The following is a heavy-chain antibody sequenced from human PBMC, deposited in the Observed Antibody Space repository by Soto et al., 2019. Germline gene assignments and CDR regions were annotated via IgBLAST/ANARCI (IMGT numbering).Heavy chain of an antibody. D-gene: IGHD1-26*01. Sequence: GGSLRLSCATSGFTFSNYAMYWLRQAPGNGLEGVALISYDGTNSYYADSVKGRFTISRDNSENTLYLQMNGLTGDDTAVYSCARDEGSGSSQYFHNFYGMDVWGQGTTVTVSS. V-gene: IGHV3-30-3*01. CDR2: ISYDGTNS. CDR3: ARDEGSGSSQYFHNFYGMDV. CDR1: GFTFSNYA. J-gene: IGHJ6*02.